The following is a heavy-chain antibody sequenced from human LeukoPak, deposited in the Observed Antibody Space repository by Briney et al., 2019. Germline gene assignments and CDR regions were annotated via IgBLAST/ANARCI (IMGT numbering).Heavy chain of an antibody. Sequence: SETLSLTCAVYGGSFSGYYWSWIRQPPGKGLEWIGEINHSGSTNYNPSLKSRVTISVDTSKNQFSLKLSSVTAADTAVYYCARLVTTVKGYYYYGMDVWGKGTTVTVSS. V-gene: IGHV4-34*01. D-gene: IGHD4-17*01. CDR1: GGSFSGYY. CDR2: INHSGST. CDR3: ARLVTTVKGYYYYGMDV. J-gene: IGHJ6*04.